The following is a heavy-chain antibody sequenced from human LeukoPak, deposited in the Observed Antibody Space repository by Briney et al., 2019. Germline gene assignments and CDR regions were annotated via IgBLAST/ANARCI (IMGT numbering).Heavy chain of an antibody. D-gene: IGHD2-2*01. J-gene: IGHJ4*02. CDR3: AKNIPNCSSTSCPLDY. CDR1: GFTFISYD. V-gene: IGHV3-30*18. CDR2: ISYDGSNK. Sequence: PGRSLRLSCAASGFTFISYDIHWVRQAPGKGLEWVAVISYDGSNKYYADSVKGRFTISRDNSKNTLYLQVNSLRTEDTAVYYCAKNIPNCSSTSCPLDYWGQGTLFTVSS.